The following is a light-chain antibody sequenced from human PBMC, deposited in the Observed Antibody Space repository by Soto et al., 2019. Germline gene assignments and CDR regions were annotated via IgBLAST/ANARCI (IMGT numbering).Light chain of an antibody. CDR3: HQRNK. CDR1: QNVDSNY. V-gene: IGKV3D-20*02. Sequence: IVWTQAPGTLSLSPGERATLSCRASQNVDSNYLAWYQQKPGQAPRIIIFGASGRATGIPDRFSGSRSGTDFTLTISSLEPEDFAVYFCHQRNKFGQGTRLEIK. J-gene: IGKJ5*01. CDR2: GAS.